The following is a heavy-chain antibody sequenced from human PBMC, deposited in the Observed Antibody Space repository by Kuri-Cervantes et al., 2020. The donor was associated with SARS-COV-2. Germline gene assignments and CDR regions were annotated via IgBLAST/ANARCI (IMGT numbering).Heavy chain of an antibody. CDR1: VGTFSSYA. D-gene: IGHD3-3*01. Sequence: SVKDSCKAAVGTFSSYAISWVRQAPGQWLEWMRGIITMFGTANYAQKFQGRVTITTDESTSTAYMELSSLRSEDTAVYYFAIDAPPYYDSWSGSGGRYWFDPWGQGTLVTVSS. V-gene: IGHV1-69*05. CDR3: AIDAPPYYDSWSGSGGRYWFDP. J-gene: IGHJ5*02. CDR2: IITMFGTA.